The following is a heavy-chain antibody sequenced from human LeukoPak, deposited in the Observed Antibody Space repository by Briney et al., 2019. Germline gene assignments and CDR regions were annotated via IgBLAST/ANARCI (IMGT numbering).Heavy chain of an antibody. CDR2: ISVYNGNT. D-gene: IGHD6-13*01. CDR1: GYIFSSYG. Sequence: ASVKVSCKASGYIFSSYGISWVRQAPGQGLEWMGWISVYNGNTNYAQKLQGRVTMTTDTSTSTAYMELRGLRSDDTDVYYCARLSGYDEYPDYWGQGTLVTVSS. V-gene: IGHV1-18*01. CDR3: ARLSGYDEYPDY. J-gene: IGHJ4*02.